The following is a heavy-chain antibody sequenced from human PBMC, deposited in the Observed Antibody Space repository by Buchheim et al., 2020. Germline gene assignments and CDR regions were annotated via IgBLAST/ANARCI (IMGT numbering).Heavy chain of an antibody. D-gene: IGHD6-19*01. J-gene: IGHJ6*02. V-gene: IGHV3-23*01. CDR2: ITGGGVTT. CDR1: GFTSINHA. CDR3: TRSMAVAGYSFYYYGMDV. Sequence: EVQLLESGGDLVQPGGSLRLSCAGSGFTSINHALNWVRQAPGKGLEWVSSITGGGVTTYYADSVKGRFTIPRDNSRSTLSLQMNSLRAEDTATYFCTRSMAVAGYSFYYYGMDVWGPGTT.